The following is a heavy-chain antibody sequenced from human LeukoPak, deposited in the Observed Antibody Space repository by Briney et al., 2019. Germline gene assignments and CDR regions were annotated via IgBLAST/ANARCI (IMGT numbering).Heavy chain of an antibody. J-gene: IGHJ4*02. D-gene: IGHD3-22*01. V-gene: IGHV4-59*12. CDR3: ARAPRNYYDSSGYYV. Sequence: SETLSLTCTVSGGSISSYYWSWIRQPPGKGLEWIGYIYYSGSTNYNPSLKSRVTISVDTSKNQFSLKLSSVTAADTAVYYCARAPRNYYDSSGYYVWGQGTLVTVSS. CDR2: IYYSGST. CDR1: GGSISSYY.